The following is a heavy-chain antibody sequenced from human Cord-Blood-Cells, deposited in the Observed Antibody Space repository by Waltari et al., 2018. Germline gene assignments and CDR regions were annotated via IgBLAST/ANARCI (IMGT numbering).Heavy chain of an antibody. D-gene: IGHD3-10*01. CDR3: ARGSGSYPQYYFDY. Sequence: QVQLVQSGAEVKKPGSSVKVSCKASGGTFSSYAITGVRQAPGQGLEWMGGIIPIFGTANYAQKFQGRVTITADESTSTAYMELSSLRSEDTAVYYCARGSGSYPQYYFDYWGQGTLVTVSS. V-gene: IGHV1-69*01. CDR1: GGTFSSYA. CDR2: IIPIFGTA. J-gene: IGHJ4*02.